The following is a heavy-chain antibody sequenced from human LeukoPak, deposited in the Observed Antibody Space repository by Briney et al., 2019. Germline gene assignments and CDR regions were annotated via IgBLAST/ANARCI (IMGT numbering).Heavy chain of an antibody. CDR2: ISGSGGST. Sequence: PGGSLRLSCAASGFTFSSYAMSWVRQAPGKGLEWVSAISGSGGSTYYADSVKGRFTISRDNAKNSLYLQMNSLRAEDTAVYYCARDSGGSFDYWGQGTLVTVSS. V-gene: IGHV3-23*01. CDR3: ARDSGGSFDY. J-gene: IGHJ4*02. D-gene: IGHD2-15*01. CDR1: GFTFSSYA.